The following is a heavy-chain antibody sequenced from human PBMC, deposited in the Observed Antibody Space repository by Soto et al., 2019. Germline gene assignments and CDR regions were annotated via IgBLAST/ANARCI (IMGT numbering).Heavy chain of an antibody. V-gene: IGHV4-61*01. J-gene: IGHJ5*01. Sequence: SETLSLTCTVSGGSVGSGTYYWSWIRQPPGKGLEWIAYIYYSGNANYNPSLQSRATISIDTSKNQFYLKLNSVTAADTAVYYCARSNYDDSSGRYNSLDSWGRGTLVTVSS. CDR1: GGSVGSGTYY. CDR3: ARSNYDDSSGRYNSLDS. CDR2: IYYSGNA. D-gene: IGHD3-22*01.